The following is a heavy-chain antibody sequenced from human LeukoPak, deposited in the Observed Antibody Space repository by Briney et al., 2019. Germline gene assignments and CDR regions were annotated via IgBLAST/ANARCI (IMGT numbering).Heavy chain of an antibody. CDR2: IHQSGST. CDR1: GGSLSTYY. J-gene: IGHJ6*02. V-gene: IGHV4-59*12. D-gene: IGHD6-19*01. Sequence: PSETLSLTCSVSGGSLSTYYWTWTRQPPGKGLEWIGYIHQSGSTEFNPPLRSRVTMSLDTSRNQFSLRMSTVTAADTAVYYCSREQYTFDGSGWFGMDVWGHGTTVTVSS. CDR3: SREQYTFDGSGWFGMDV.